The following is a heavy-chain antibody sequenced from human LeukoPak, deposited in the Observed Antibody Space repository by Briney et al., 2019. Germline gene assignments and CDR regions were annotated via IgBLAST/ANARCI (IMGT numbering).Heavy chain of an antibody. Sequence: PGGSLRLSCAASGFTFSSYAMHWVRQAPGKGLEYVSAISSNGGSTYYANSVKGRFTISRDNSKNTLYLQMGSLRAEDMAVYYCARPRDFWSGYDLDYWGQGTLVTVSS. J-gene: IGHJ4*02. CDR2: ISSNGGST. D-gene: IGHD3-3*01. CDR1: GFTFSSYA. V-gene: IGHV3-64*01. CDR3: ARPRDFWSGYDLDY.